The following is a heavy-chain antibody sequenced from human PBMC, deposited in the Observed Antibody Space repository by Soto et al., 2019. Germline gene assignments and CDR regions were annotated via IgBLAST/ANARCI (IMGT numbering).Heavy chain of an antibody. Sequence: EVQLVESGGGLVQPGGSLKISCSASGFTFSTSWMSWVRQAPGKGLEWVANIKQDGSEEYYVDSVKGRFTVSRDNAKNSLYLQGNRLRVEATAVSFCARGPRNSAAYWGLGSVVSVSS. CDR1: GFTFSTSW. J-gene: IGHJ4*02. V-gene: IGHV3-7*05. CDR2: IKQDGSEE. D-gene: IGHD2-15*01. CDR3: ARGPRNSAAY.